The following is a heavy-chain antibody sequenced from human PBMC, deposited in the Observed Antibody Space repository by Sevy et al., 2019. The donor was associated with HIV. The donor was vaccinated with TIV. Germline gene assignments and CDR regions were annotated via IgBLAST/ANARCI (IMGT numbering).Heavy chain of an antibody. CDR1: GFTFSYYG. V-gene: IGHV3-30*02. CDR3: TKNTAAAGAGGFDY. Sequence: GGSLRLSCTASGFTFSYYGMHWVRQAPGKGLEWVASIQYDGTDKYYADSVKGRFTISRDNSKNTLFLQMDSLRAEDTAIYYCTKNTAAAGAGGFDYWGQGTLVTVSS. CDR2: IQYDGTDK. J-gene: IGHJ4*02. D-gene: IGHD6-13*01.